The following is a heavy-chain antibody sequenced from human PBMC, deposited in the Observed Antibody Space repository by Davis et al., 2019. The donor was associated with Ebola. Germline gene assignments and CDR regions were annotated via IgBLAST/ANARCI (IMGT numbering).Heavy chain of an antibody. Sequence: SVKVSCKASGGTFSSYAISWVRQAPGQGLEWMGGIIPIFGTANYAQKFQGRVTITADESTSTAYMELSSLRSEDTAVYYCARAGGMAPHYYYYMDVWGKGTTVTVSS. CDR1: GGTFSSYA. V-gene: IGHV1-69*13. J-gene: IGHJ6*03. D-gene: IGHD3-16*01. CDR2: IIPIFGTA. CDR3: ARAGGMAPHYYYYMDV.